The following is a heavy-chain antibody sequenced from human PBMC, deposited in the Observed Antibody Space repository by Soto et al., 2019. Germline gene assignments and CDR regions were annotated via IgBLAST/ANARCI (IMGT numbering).Heavy chain of an antibody. Sequence: PSETLSLTCTVSGGSISSGDYYWSWIRQPPGKGLEWIGYIYYSGSTYYNPSLKSRVTISVDTSKNQFSLKLSSVTAADTAVYYCARTDALKDIVVVVAALPMVWGQGTMVTVSS. CDR2: IYYSGST. CDR1: GGSISSGDYY. V-gene: IGHV4-30-4*01. J-gene: IGHJ4*02. CDR3: ARTDALKDIVVVVAALPMV. D-gene: IGHD2-15*01.